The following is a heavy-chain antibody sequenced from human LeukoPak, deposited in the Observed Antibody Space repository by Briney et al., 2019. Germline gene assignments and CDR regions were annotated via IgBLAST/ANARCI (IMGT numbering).Heavy chain of an antibody. CDR3: ARLTNMYVDY. CDR2: IYPGDSGT. J-gene: IGHJ4*02. Sequence: GECLKISCKGSGYSFTSYWIGWVRQMPGKGLEWMGIIYPGDSGTRYSPSFQGQVTISADKSISTAYLQWSSLKASDTAIYYCARLTNMYVDYWGQGTLVTVSS. D-gene: IGHD2/OR15-2a*01. V-gene: IGHV5-51*01. CDR1: GYSFTSYW.